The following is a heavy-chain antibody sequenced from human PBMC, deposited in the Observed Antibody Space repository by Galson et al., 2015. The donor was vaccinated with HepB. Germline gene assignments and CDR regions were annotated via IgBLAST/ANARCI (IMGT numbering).Heavy chain of an antibody. CDR3: ARGVGFGVLFDY. J-gene: IGHJ4*02. CDR1: GYNFTSYY. V-gene: IGHV1-46*04. Sequence: SVKVSCKASGYNFTSYYMNWGRQAPGQGLEWMGIINPSGGSTSYAQKLQGRVTMTRDTSTSTVYMELSSLRSEDTAVYYCARGVGFGVLFDYWGQGTLVTVSS. CDR2: INPSGGST. D-gene: IGHD3-10*01.